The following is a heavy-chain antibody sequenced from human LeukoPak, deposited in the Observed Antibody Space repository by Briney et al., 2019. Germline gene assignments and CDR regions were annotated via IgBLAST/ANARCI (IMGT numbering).Heavy chain of an antibody. CDR2: IWSDGNNK. Sequence: GESLRLSCAASGFTFSSYAMHWVRQAPGKGLEWVAIIWSDGNNKYYADSVEGRFTISRDSAKKSVYLQMNSLRAEDTAVYYCASPTYYSDSSGLGLWGQGSLVIVSS. CDR3: ASPTYYSDSSGLGL. D-gene: IGHD3-22*01. CDR1: GFTFSSYA. V-gene: IGHV3-33*03. J-gene: IGHJ4*02.